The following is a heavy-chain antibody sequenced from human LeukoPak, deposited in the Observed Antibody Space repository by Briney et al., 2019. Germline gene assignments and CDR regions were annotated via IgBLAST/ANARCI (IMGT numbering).Heavy chain of an antibody. CDR3: ARVERDQYYDFWSGYYGGAFDY. CDR1: GFTFSSYS. J-gene: IGHJ4*02. D-gene: IGHD3-3*01. CDR2: ISSSSSYI. V-gene: IGHV3-21*01. Sequence: GGSLRLSCAASGFTFSSYSMNWGRQAPGKGLEWVSSISSSSSYIYYAYSVKGRFTISRDNAKNSLYLQMNSLRAEDTAVYYCARVERDQYYDFWSGYYGGAFDYWGQGTLVTVSS.